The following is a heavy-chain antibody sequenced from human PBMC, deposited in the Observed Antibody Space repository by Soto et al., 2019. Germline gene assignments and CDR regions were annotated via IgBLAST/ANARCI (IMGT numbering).Heavy chain of an antibody. CDR1: GGSISGSY. V-gene: IGHV4-59*08. CDR3: ATGWGTYYFDS. Sequence: QVQLQESGPGLVKPSETLSLTCTVSGGSISGSYWSWIRQPPGEGLEWIGYIYDSGNTNYNPSLMSRITMSVDTSRNQFSLKLSSVTAADTAVYFCATGWGTYYFDSWGQGTLVTVSS. CDR2: IYDSGNT. D-gene: IGHD3-16*01. J-gene: IGHJ4*02.